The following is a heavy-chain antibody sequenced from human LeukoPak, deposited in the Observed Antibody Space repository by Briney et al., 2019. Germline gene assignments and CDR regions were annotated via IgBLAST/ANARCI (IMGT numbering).Heavy chain of an antibody. CDR1: GYTFTGYY. J-gene: IGHJ3*02. Sequence: ASVKVSCKASGYTFTGYYMHWVRQAPGQGLEWMGWINPNSGGTNYAQKFQGWVTMTRDTSISTAYMELSRLRSDDTAVYYCARDLVYDSSGYPAQNAFDIWGQGTMVTVS. D-gene: IGHD3-22*01. CDR3: ARDLVYDSSGYPAQNAFDI. V-gene: IGHV1-2*04. CDR2: INPNSGGT.